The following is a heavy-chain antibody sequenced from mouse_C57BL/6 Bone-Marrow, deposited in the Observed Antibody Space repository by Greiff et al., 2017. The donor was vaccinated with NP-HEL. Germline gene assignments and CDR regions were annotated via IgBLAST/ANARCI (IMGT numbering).Heavy chain of an antibody. CDR3: VRQYDYDDYAMDY. Sequence: EVKLVESGGGLVQPKGSLKLSCAASGFSFPTYAMNWVRPAPGTGLDWVARLRSKSNNYATYYADSVKDRFTISRDDSESMLYLQMNNLKTEDTAMYYCVRQYDYDDYAMDYWGQGTSVTVSS. J-gene: IGHJ4*01. CDR1: GFSFPTYA. V-gene: IGHV10-1*01. D-gene: IGHD2-4*01. CDR2: LRSKSNNYAT.